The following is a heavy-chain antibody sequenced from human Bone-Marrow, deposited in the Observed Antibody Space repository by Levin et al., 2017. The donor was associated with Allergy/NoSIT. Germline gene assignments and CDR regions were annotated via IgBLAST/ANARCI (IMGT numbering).Heavy chain of an antibody. CDR3: ARYSGYDYKYGMDG. CDR2: VKQGGRDK. J-gene: IGHJ6*01. V-gene: IGHV3-7*01. Sequence: GESLKISCAASGFTFSRYWMSWVRQAPGKGLEWVANVKQGGRDKYYVDSVKGRFTISRDDAKNSLSLQMNSLRAEDTAVYYCARYSGYDYKYGMDGWGQGTTVTVSS. CDR1: GFTFSRYW. D-gene: IGHD5-12*01.